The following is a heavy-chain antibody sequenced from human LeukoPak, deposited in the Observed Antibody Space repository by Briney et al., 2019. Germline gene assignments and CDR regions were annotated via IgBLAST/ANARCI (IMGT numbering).Heavy chain of an antibody. D-gene: IGHD4-23*01. CDR3: ATKVPGNSHFSS. J-gene: IGHJ4*02. CDR2: VSGSGNEI. Sequence: GGSLRLSCAASGFTFNNFEMNWVRQAPGKGLEWISYVSGSGNEIHYGDSVKGRFTISRDNAQSSLYLQMNSLRAEDTAVYYCATKVPGNSHFSSWGVGTLATVSS. V-gene: IGHV3-48*03. CDR1: GFTFNNFE.